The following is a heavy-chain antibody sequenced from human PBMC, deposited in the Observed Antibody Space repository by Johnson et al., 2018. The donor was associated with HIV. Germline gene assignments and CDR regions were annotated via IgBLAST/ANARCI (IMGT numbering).Heavy chain of an antibody. Sequence: QVQLVESGGGLVKPGGSLRLSCAASGFTFSNAWMSWVRQAPGKGLEWVAVISYDGSTKYFADSVKGRCTISRDNSKNTLYLQMNSLRAEDTAVYYCARASVVPAGDDLDMYEFAFDIWGQGTMVTVSS. J-gene: IGHJ3*02. CDR2: ISYDGSTK. CDR3: ARASVVPAGDDLDMYEFAFDI. D-gene: IGHD2-2*01. V-gene: IGHV3-30*03. CDR1: GFTFSNAW.